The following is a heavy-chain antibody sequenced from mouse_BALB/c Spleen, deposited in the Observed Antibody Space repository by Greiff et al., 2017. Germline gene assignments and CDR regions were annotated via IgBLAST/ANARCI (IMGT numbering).Heavy chain of an antibody. D-gene: IGHD2-3*01. V-gene: IGHV5-6-5*01. Sequence: EVKVVESGGGLVKPGGSLKLSCAASGFTFSSYAMSWVRQTPEKRLEWVASISSGGSTYYPDSVKGRFTISRDNARNILYLQMSSLRSEDTAMYYCARADDGYYLYYFDYWGQGTTLTVSS. CDR2: ISSGGST. CDR3: ARADDGYYLYYFDY. J-gene: IGHJ2*01. CDR1: GFTFSSYA.